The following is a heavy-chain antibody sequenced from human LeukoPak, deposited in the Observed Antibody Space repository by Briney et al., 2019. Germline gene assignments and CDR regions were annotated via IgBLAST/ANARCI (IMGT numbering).Heavy chain of an antibody. D-gene: IGHD3-3*01. CDR1: GGSISSGSYY. CDR2: IYTSGSS. V-gene: IGHV4-61*02. CDR3: ARDLPDNYDFWSGYPRGAFDI. J-gene: IGHJ3*02. Sequence: SETLSLTCTVSGGSISSGSYYWGWIRQPAGKGLEWIGRIYTSGSSNYNPSLKSRVTISVDTSKNQFSLKLSSVTAADTAVYYCARDLPDNYDFWSGYPRGAFDIWGQGTMVTVSS.